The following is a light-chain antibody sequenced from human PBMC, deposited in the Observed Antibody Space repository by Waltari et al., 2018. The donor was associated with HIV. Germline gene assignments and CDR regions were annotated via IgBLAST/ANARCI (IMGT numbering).Light chain of an antibody. CDR1: SSDVGGYNY. CDR2: DVI. CDR3: SSHAGSKVV. J-gene: IGLJ2*01. Sequence: QSALTQPPSASGSPGQSVTLSCTGTSSDVGGYNYVSWHQQHPGKAPKLMIYDVIKRPSGVPDRVSGSKSGNTASLTVSGLQPEEEADYYCSSHAGSKVVFGGGTRLTVL. V-gene: IGLV2-8*01.